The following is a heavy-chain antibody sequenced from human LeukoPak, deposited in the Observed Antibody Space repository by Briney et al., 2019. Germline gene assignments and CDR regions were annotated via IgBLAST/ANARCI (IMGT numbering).Heavy chain of an antibody. Sequence: GASVKVSCKASGYTFTSYYMHWVRQAPGQGLEWMGIINPSGGSTSYAQKFQGRVTITADKSTSTAYMELSSLRSEDTAVYYCARDRVGYCSSTSCYRFDPWGQGTLVTVSS. V-gene: IGHV1-46*01. CDR1: GYTFTSYY. CDR2: INPSGGST. CDR3: ARDRVGYCSSTSCYRFDP. D-gene: IGHD2-2*01. J-gene: IGHJ5*02.